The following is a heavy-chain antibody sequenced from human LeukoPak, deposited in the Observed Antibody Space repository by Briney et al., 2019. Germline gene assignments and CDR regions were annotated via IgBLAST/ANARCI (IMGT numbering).Heavy chain of an antibody. V-gene: IGHV4-59*01. J-gene: IGHJ3*02. CDR3: ASYNTPADAFDI. D-gene: IGHD3-10*01. Sequence: SETLSLTCTVSGDSISSYYWSWIRQPPGKGLEWIGYIYYSGTTNYNPSLKSRVTISVDTSKNQFSLKLSSVTAADTAVYYCASYNTPADAFDIWGQGTMVTVSS. CDR2: IYYSGTT. CDR1: GDSISSYY.